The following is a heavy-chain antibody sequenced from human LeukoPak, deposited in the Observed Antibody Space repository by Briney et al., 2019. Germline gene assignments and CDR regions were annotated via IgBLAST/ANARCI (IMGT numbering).Heavy chain of an antibody. CDR2: IYYSGST. J-gene: IGHJ4*02. D-gene: IGHD1-26*01. Sequence: SETLSLTCTVSGGSISSGGYYWSWIRQHPGKGLEWIGYIYYSGSTYYNPSLKSRVTISVDTSKNQFSLKLSSVTAADTAVYYCAARSGSFFDYWGQGTLVTVSS. V-gene: IGHV4-31*03. CDR1: GGSISSGGYY. CDR3: AARSGSFFDY.